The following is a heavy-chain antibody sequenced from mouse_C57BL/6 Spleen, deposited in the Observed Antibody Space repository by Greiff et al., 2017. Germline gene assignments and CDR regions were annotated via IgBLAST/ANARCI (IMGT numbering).Heavy chain of an antibody. CDR3: ARTIYYYGSSHWYFDV. Sequence: EVKLMESGGGLVKPGGSLKLSCAASGFTFSSYAMSWVRQTPEKRLEWVATISDGGSYTYYPDNVKGRFTISRDNAKNNLYLQMSHLKSEDTAMYYCARTIYYYGSSHWYFDVWGTGTTGTVSS. V-gene: IGHV5-4*03. CDR2: ISDGGSYT. CDR1: GFTFSSYA. J-gene: IGHJ1*03. D-gene: IGHD1-1*01.